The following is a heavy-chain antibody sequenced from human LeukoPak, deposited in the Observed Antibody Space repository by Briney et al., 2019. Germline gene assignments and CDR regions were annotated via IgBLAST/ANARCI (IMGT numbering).Heavy chain of an antibody. Sequence: SETLSLTCAVSGGSTTSYYWSWIRQPPGKGLEWIGYIYYSGSTNYNPSLKSRVTISVDTSKNQFSLRLSSVTAADTAVYYCARVHHYYDSGGYCEVYFDYWGQGTLVTVSS. D-gene: IGHD3-22*01. V-gene: IGHV4-59*01. J-gene: IGHJ4*02. CDR2: IYYSGST. CDR1: GGSTTSYY. CDR3: ARVHHYYDSGGYCEVYFDY.